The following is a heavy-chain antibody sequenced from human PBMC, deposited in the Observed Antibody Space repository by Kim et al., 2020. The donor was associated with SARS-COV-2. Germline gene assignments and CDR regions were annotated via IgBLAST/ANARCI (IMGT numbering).Heavy chain of an antibody. V-gene: IGHV3-30-3*01. J-gene: IGHJ6*02. CDR3: ARDLGDAPGYYYGMDV. CDR1: GFTFSSYA. CDR2: ISYDGSNK. D-gene: IGHD3-10*01. Sequence: GGSLRLSCAASGFTFSSYAMHWVRQAPGKGLEWVAVISYDGSNKYYADSVKGRFTISRDNSKNTLYLQMNSLRAEDTAVYYCARDLGDAPGYYYGMDVWGHGTTVTVSS.